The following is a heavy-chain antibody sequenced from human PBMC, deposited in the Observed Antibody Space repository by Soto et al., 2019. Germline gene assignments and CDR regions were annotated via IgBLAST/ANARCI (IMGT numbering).Heavy chain of an antibody. D-gene: IGHD1-26*01. CDR1: GGSISSGGYY. CDR2: IYYSGST. V-gene: IGHV4-31*03. CDR3: ARDSWEQRSYYYGMDV. J-gene: IGHJ6*02. Sequence: SETLSLTCTVSGGSISSGGYYWSWIRQHPGKGLEWIGYIYYSGSTYYNPSLKSRVTISVDTSKNQFSLKLSSVTAADTAVYYCARDSWEQRSYYYGMDVWGQGTTVTVS.